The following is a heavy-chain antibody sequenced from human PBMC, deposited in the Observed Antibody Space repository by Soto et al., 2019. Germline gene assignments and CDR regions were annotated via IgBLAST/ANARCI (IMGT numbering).Heavy chain of an antibody. CDR1: GGSISSSSYY. J-gene: IGHJ6*02. CDR2: IYYSGST. D-gene: IGHD1-20*01. Sequence: SEPLSLSCPVSGGSISSSSYYWGWIPQPPVKGLEWIGSIYYSGSTYYNPSLKSRVTISVDTSKNQFSLKLSSVTAADTAVYYCARGTHNWNYYYYYGMDVWGQGTTVTVSS. V-gene: IGHV4-39*01. CDR3: ARGTHNWNYYYYYGMDV.